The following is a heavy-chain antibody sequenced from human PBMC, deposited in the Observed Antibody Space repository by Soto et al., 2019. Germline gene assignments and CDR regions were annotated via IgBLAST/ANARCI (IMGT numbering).Heavy chain of an antibody. CDR3: ARGYCSGGNCYSGMDV. CDR2: IIPISGTT. V-gene: IGHV1-69*13. CDR1: GGTFSTHA. J-gene: IGHJ6*02. D-gene: IGHD2-15*01. Sequence: SVKVSCKTFGGTFSTHAIIWLRQAPGHGLEWMGGIIPISGTTYYTQKFQGRVTITADEPTSTAFMELSSLKSDDTAVFYCARGYCSGGNCYSGMDVWGQGTMVTV.